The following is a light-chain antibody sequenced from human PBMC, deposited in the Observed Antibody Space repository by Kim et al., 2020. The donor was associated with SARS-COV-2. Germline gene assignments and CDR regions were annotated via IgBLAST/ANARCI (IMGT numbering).Light chain of an antibody. J-gene: IGLJ3*02. Sequence: VTDSCTGSSSNIGAGYDVHWYQQLPGTAPKLLIYGNSNRPSGVPDRFSGSKSGTSASLAITGLQAEDEADYYCQSYDSSLSGWVFGGGTKLTVL. CDR2: GNS. V-gene: IGLV1-40*01. CDR3: QSYDSSLSGWV. CDR1: SSNIGAGYD.